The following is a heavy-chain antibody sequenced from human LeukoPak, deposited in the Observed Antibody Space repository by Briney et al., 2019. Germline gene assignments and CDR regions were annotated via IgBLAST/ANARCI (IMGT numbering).Heavy chain of an antibody. CDR1: GGSINSFY. CDR2: ISFSGSA. CDR3: ASAALGGWFAP. V-gene: IGHV4-59*01. J-gene: IGHJ5*02. Sequence: SETLSLTCTVSGGSINSFYWSWIRQSPGKGLEWIGYISFSGSATYNPSLKSRVTISVDTSKNQFSLNLTSVTAADTAFYYCASAALGGWFAPWGQGTLVTVAS.